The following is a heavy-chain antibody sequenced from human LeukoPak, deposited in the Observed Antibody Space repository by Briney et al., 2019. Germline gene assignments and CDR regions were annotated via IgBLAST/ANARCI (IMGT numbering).Heavy chain of an antibody. Sequence: ASVKVSCKASRYTSTTSAISCVRHAPGQGLEWMGWISAYNGNTNYAQKLQGRVTMTTDTSTSTAYMELRSLRSDDTAVYYCARRYSDILTGYYYIDYWGQGTLVTVSS. CDR1: RYTSTTSA. D-gene: IGHD3-9*01. V-gene: IGHV1-18*01. CDR2: ISAYNGNT. J-gene: IGHJ4*02. CDR3: ARRYSDILTGYYYIDY.